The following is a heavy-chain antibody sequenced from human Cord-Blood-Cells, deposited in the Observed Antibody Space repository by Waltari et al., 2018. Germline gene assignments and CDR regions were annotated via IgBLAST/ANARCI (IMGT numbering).Heavy chain of an antibody. CDR2: IYRGGST. V-gene: IGHV3-53*01. J-gene: IGHJ4*02. Sequence: EVQLVESGGGLIQPGGSLRLSCAASGFTASSNYMSWVRQAPGKGLEWVSVIYRGGSTYYADSVKGRFTISRDNSKNTLYLQMNSLRAEDTAVYYCARGGYSGSYYFDYWGQGTLVTVSS. CDR1: GFTASSNY. D-gene: IGHD1-26*01. CDR3: ARGGYSGSYYFDY.